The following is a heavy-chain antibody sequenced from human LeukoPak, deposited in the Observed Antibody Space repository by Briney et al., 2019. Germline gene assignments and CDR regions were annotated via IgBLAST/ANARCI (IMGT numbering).Heavy chain of an antibody. CDR1: GGSISSGDYY. CDR2: IYYSGST. J-gene: IGHJ4*02. V-gene: IGHV4-30-4*01. Sequence: SETLSLTCTVSGGSISSGDYYWSWIRQPPGKGLEWIGYIYYSGSTYYNPSLKSRVTISVDTSKNQFSLKLSSVTAADTAVYYCARGNRLLRFLEWLSTKYYFDYWGQGTLVTVSS. D-gene: IGHD3-3*01. CDR3: ARGNRLLRFLEWLSTKYYFDY.